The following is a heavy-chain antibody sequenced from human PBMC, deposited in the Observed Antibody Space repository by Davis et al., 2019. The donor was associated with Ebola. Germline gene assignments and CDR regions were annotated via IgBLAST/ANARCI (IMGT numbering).Heavy chain of an antibody. D-gene: IGHD3-10*01. CDR2: IYWDDDT. V-gene: IGHV2-5*02. CDR1: GFSLHVSGVG. Sequence: SGPTLVKPTQTLTLTCIFSGFSLHVSGVGVGWIRQPPGKAPEWLALIYWDDDTRYSPSLKGRLTITKDTSKSQVVLTMTNMDPVDTATYYCAHRRFGAKVSDAFDIWGQGTMITVSS. J-gene: IGHJ3*02. CDR3: AHRRFGAKVSDAFDI.